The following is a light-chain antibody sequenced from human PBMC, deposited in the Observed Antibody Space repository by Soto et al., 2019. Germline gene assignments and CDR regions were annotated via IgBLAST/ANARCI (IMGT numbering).Light chain of an antibody. CDR2: AAS. CDR1: QGISSY. J-gene: IGKJ4*01. Sequence: DIQLTQSPSFLSASVGDRVTITCRAGQGISSYLAWYLQKPGKAPKLLIYAASTLQSGVPSRFSGSGSGTEFTLTISSLQPEDFATYYCQQLNSYPLTFGGGTKVDIK. V-gene: IGKV1-9*01. CDR3: QQLNSYPLT.